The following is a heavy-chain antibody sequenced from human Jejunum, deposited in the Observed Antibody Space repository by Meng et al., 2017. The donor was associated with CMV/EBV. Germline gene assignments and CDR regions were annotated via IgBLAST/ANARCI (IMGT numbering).Heavy chain of an antibody. CDR3: ARERGGDFTILDY. J-gene: IGHJ4*02. Sequence: SGFPFSTYWMSWVRQAPGKGLGWVANMNQDGRETYYVGSVKGRFTISRDNAKNSLFLQMNSLRAEDTAAYYCARERGGDFTILDYWGQGTLVTVSS. D-gene: IGHD3-16*01. V-gene: IGHV3-7*01. CDR2: MNQDGRET. CDR1: GFPFSTYW.